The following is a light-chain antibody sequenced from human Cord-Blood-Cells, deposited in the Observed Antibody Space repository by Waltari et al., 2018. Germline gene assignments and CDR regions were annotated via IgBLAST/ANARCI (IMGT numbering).Light chain of an antibody. CDR3: QQYYSTPLT. Sequence: QSPDSLAVSLGERATINCKSSQSVLYSSNNKNYLAWYQQKPGQPPKLLIYWASTRESGVPDRFSGSGSGTDFTLTISSLQAEDVAVYYCQQYYSTPLTFGGGTKVEIK. V-gene: IGKV4-1*01. CDR1: QSVLYSSNNKNY. CDR2: WAS. J-gene: IGKJ4*01.